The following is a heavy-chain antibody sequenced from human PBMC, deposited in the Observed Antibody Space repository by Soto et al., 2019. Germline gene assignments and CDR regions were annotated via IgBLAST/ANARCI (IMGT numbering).Heavy chain of an antibody. CDR3: AREVAADGTFREDVFDI. CDR1: GGTFSNHA. V-gene: IGHV1-69*12. CDR2: IIPIFTPT. Sequence: QVHLVQSGAEVKKPGSSVKVSCKASGGTFSNHAINWVRQAPGQGLEWMGRIIPIFTPTNYAQKFQGRVTITADESTITAYMELSSLKHDDTAVYYCAREVAADGTFREDVFDIWGQGTLVTVSS. J-gene: IGHJ3*02. D-gene: IGHD6-13*01.